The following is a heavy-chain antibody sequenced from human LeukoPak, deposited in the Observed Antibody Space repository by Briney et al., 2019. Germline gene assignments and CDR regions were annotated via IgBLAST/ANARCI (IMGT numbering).Heavy chain of an antibody. V-gene: IGHV3-48*01. CDR2: ISSSSSTI. D-gene: IGHD1-26*01. CDR3: AKEGEWELLSFDY. J-gene: IGHJ4*02. CDR1: EFILSSYS. Sequence: PGGSLRLSCVASEFILSSYSMNWVRQAPGKGLEWVSYISSSSSTIYYADSVKGRFTISRDNSKNTLYLQMNSLRAEDTAVYYCAKEGEWELLSFDYWGQGTLVTVSS.